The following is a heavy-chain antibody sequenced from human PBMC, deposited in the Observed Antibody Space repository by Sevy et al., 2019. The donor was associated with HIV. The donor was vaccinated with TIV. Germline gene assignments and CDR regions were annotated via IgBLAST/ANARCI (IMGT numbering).Heavy chain of an antibody. CDR1: GFTFSSYA. CDR2: ISGSVGST. CDR3: AKGHDFWGGYYDY. J-gene: IGHJ4*02. V-gene: IGHV3-23*01. D-gene: IGHD3-3*01. Sequence: GGSLRLSCAASGFTFSSYAMSWVRQAPGKGLEWVSAISGSVGSTYYADSVKGRFTISRDNSKNTLYLQMNSLRAEDTAVYYCAKGHDFWGGYYDYWGQGTLVTVSS.